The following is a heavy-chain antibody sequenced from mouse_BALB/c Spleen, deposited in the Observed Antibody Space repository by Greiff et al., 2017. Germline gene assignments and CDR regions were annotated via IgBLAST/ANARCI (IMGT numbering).Heavy chain of an antibody. Sequence: EVNLVESGGGLVKPGGSLKLSCAASGFTFSSHAMSWVRQTPEKRLEWVASISSGGSTYYPDSVKGRFTISRDNARNILYLQMSSLRSEDTAMYYCARAALDSYYAMDYWGQGTSVTVSS. V-gene: IGHV5-6-5*01. D-gene: IGHD2-13*01. CDR3: ARAALDSYYAMDY. J-gene: IGHJ4*01. CDR1: GFTFSSHA. CDR2: ISSGGST.